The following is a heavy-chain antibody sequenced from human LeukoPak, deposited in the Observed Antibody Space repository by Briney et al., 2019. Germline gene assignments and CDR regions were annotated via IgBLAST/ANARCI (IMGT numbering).Heavy chain of an antibody. D-gene: IGHD6-13*01. Sequence: GTLSLTCAVSGGSISSSYWWSWVRQPPGKGLEWIGEIYHSGSTNYNPSLKSRVTISVDKSKSQFSLKLTSVTAADTAVYYCARQYSNNWYDDRGWFDPWGQGTLVTVSS. CDR1: GGSISSSYW. CDR2: IYHSGST. V-gene: IGHV4-4*02. CDR3: ARQYSNNWYDDRGWFDP. J-gene: IGHJ5*02.